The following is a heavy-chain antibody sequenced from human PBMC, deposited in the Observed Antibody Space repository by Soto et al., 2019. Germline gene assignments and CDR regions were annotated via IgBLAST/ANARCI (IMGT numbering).Heavy chain of an antibody. CDR1: GFTFSSYG. D-gene: IGHD2-21*01. CDR2: IWYDGSNK. CDR3: ARDIPARYYFDY. Sequence: VQLLESGGGLVQPGGSLRLSCAASGFTFSSYGMHWVRQAPGKGLEWVAVIWYDGSNKYYADSVKGRFTISRDNSKNTLYLQMNSLRAEDTAVYYCARDIPARYYFDYWGQGTLVTVSS. V-gene: IGHV3-33*08. J-gene: IGHJ4*02.